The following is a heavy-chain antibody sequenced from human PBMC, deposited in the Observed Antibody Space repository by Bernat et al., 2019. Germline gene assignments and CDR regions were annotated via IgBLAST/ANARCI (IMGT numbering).Heavy chain of an antibody. J-gene: IGHJ5*02. CDR2: IYYSGST. D-gene: IGHD1-26*01. V-gene: IGHV4-39*01. CDR1: GGSISSSSYY. Sequence: QLQLQESGPGLVKPSETLSLTCTVSGGSISSSSYYWGWIRQPPGKGLEWIGSIYYSGSTYYNPSLKSRVTISVDTSKNQFSLKLSSVTAADTAVYYCARGRDFHTLDPWGQGTLVTVSS. CDR3: ARGRDFHTLDP.